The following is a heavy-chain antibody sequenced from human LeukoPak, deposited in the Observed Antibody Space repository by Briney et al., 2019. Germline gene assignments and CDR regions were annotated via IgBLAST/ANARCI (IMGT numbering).Heavy chain of an antibody. CDR1: GGSMIDYY. D-gene: IGHD3-10*01. V-gene: IGHV4-4*07. CDR2: IHTSRST. J-gene: IGHJ3*02. Sequence: PSETLSLSCTVSGGSMIDYYWSWIRQPAGERLEWIGRIHTSRSTNYNPSLKSRVTMSVDTSNNQISLNLRSVTAADTAVYYCARDSSGRYYLDGFDIWGQGTMVTVSS. CDR3: ARDSSGRYYLDGFDI.